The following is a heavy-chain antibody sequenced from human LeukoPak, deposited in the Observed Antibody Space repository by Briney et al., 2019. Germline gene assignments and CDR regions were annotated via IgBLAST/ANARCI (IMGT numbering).Heavy chain of an antibody. V-gene: IGHV3-7*01. CDR1: GFSFSRYW. Sequence: TGGSLRLSCAGSGFSFSRYWMAWVRQAPGKGLEWVASINQDVSRIHYVDSVKGRFTIPRDNAKSSLFLQMTSLRVEDTAVYYCARLKDDVTKFDYWSQGTLVTVSS. CDR2: INQDVSRI. J-gene: IGHJ4*02. CDR3: ARLKDDVTKFDY. D-gene: IGHD2-8*01.